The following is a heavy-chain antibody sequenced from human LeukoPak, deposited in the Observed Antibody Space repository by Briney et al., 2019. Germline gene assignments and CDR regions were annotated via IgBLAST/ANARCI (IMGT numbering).Heavy chain of an antibody. Sequence: ASVKVSRKASGYTFTGYYMHWVRQAPGQGLEWMGIINPSGGSTSYAQKFQGRVTMTRDTSTSTVYMELSSLRPEDTAVYYCASAVAYYTPFDYWGQGTLVTVSS. D-gene: IGHD2-15*01. CDR3: ASAVAYYTPFDY. CDR1: GYTFTGYY. V-gene: IGHV1-46*03. CDR2: INPSGGST. J-gene: IGHJ4*02.